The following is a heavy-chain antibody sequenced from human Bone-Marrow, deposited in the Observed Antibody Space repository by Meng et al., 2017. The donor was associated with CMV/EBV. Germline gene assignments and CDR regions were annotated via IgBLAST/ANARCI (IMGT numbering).Heavy chain of an antibody. CDR1: GFTFSSYE. D-gene: IGHD3-3*01. CDR2: ISSSGSTI. J-gene: IGHJ3*02. Sequence: GESLKISCAASGFTFSSYEMNWVRQAPGKGLEWVSYISSSGSTIYYADSVKGRFTISRDNAKNSLYLQMNSLRAEDTAVYYCASFVLRFLEWPIYGSAFDIWGQGTMVTRLL. V-gene: IGHV3-48*03. CDR3: ASFVLRFLEWPIYGSAFDI.